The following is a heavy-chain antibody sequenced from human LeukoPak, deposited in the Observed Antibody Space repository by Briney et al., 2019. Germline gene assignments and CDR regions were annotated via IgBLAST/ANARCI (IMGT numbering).Heavy chain of an antibody. V-gene: IGHV4-39*07. CDR1: GGSISSSSYY. CDR2: IYYSGST. CDR3: ARDGVATVTSDPNWFDP. J-gene: IGHJ5*02. Sequence: SETLSLTCTVSGGSISSSSYYWGWIRQPPGKGLEWIGSIYYSGSTYYIPPLKSRVTISVDTSKNQFSLKLSSVTAADTAVYYCARDGVATVTSDPNWFDPWGQGTLVTVSS. D-gene: IGHD4-17*01.